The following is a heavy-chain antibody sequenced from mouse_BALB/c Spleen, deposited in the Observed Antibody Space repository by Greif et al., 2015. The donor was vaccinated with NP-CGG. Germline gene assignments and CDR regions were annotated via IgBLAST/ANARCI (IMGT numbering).Heavy chain of an antibody. V-gene: IGHV1-7*01. CDR3: ARRVYYFDY. Sequence: VHLVESGAELAKPGASVKMSCKASGYTFTSYWMHWVKQRPGQGLEWIGYINPSTGYTEYNQKFKDKATLAADKSSSTAYMQLSSLTSEDSAVYYCARRVYYFDYWGQGTTLTVSS. CDR2: INPSTGYT. CDR1: GYTFTSYW. J-gene: IGHJ2*01.